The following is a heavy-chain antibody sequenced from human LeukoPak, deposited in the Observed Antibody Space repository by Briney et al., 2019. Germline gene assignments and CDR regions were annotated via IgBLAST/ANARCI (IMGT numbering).Heavy chain of an antibody. CDR1: GYTFTGYY. V-gene: IGHV1-2*02. CDR3: ASGLRSSGKSDY. Sequence: ASVKVSCKASGYTFTGYYMHWVRQAPGQGLEWMGWINPNSGGTNYAQKIQGRVTMTRDTSISTAYMELSRLRSDDTAVYYCASGLRSSGKSDYWGQGTLVTVSS. D-gene: IGHD3-22*01. J-gene: IGHJ4*02. CDR2: INPNSGGT.